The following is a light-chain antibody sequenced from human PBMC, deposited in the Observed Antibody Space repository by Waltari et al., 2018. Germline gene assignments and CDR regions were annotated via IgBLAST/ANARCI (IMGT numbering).Light chain of an antibody. J-gene: IGLJ2*01. CDR3: SSGTIDSTLV. CDR1: SGDIGAYTS. V-gene: IGLV2-18*02. Sequence: QSALTQPPSMSGSPGQSLTISCTGTSGDIGAYTSVSWYQQSPGTAPKRIIYAVTNRTSGVPDRFSASKSGNTASLTISGLQAEDEADYYCSSGTIDSTLVFGTGTKLTVL. CDR2: AVT.